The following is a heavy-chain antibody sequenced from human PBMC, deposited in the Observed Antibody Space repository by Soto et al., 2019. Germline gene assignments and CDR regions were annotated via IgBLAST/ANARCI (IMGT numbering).Heavy chain of an antibody. J-gene: IGHJ4*02. CDR1: GGSITRNNHY. D-gene: IGHD6-19*01. V-gene: IGHV4-39*01. CDR2: ILYSGST. Sequence: QLQLQESGPGLVKPSETLSLTCIVSGGSITRNNHYWGWIRQSPGKGLEWIGSILYSGSTNYNPYIKSRVTLSEETSKDQFSLKISSVTAADTAMYYCARLGRSGWYQGSVFDYWGQGTLVTVSS. CDR3: ARLGRSGWYQGSVFDY.